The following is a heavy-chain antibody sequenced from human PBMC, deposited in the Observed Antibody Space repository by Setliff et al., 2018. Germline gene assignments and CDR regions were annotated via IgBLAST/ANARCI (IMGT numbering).Heavy chain of an antibody. CDR3: ARMSGFQCMDV. CDR1: GDSISSRRNY. D-gene: IGHD3-3*01. Sequence: SETLSLTCTVSGDSISSRRNYWGWIRQPAGKGLEWIGQIYTSWSTNYNPSLKSRATISLDTSTNQFSLSLGSVTAADTAVYYCARMSGFQCMDVWGKGTTVTVSS. J-gene: IGHJ6*03. V-gene: IGHV4-61*09. CDR2: IYTSWST.